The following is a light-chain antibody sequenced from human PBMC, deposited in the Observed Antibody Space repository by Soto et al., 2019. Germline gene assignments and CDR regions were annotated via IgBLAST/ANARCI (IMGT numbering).Light chain of an antibody. CDR2: GDS. V-gene: IGLV1-40*01. J-gene: IGLJ2*01. Sequence: QSVLTQPPSVSGAPGQRVSISCTGSSSNIGAGYGVHWYQQLPGTAPKVLIYGDSNRPSGVPDRFSGSKSGTSASLAITGLQAEDDADYYCHSYDSSLSGSVFGGGTKLTVL. CDR3: HSYDSSLSGSV. CDR1: SSNIGAGYG.